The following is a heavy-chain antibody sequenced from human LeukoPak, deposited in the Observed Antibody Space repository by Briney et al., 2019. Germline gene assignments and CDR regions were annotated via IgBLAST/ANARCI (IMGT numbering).Heavy chain of an antibody. CDR1: GYTFTGYY. Sequence: GASVKVSCKASGYTFTGYYMHWVRQAPGQGLEWMGWINPNSGGTNYAQKFQGRVTMTRDTSISTAYMELSRLRSDDTAVYYCARRYSNYDRYYYYGMDVWGQGTTVTVSS. V-gene: IGHV1-2*02. CDR2: INPNSGGT. D-gene: IGHD4-4*01. CDR3: ARRYSNYDRYYYYGMDV. J-gene: IGHJ6*02.